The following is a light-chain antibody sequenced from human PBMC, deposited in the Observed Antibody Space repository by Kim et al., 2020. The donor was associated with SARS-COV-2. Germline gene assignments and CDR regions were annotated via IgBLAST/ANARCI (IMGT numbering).Light chain of an antibody. J-gene: IGLJ3*02. CDR2: RIS. CDR3: AAWDDTLGTWI. CDR1: SSNIGVNY. Sequence: QSALTQPPSASGTPGQRVTISCSGTSSNIGVNYVYWYQHLPGTAPNVLIYRISQRPSGVPDRFSGSQSGTSASLAISGLRSEDEGDYYCAAWDDTLGTWIFGGGTQLTVL. V-gene: IGLV1-47*01.